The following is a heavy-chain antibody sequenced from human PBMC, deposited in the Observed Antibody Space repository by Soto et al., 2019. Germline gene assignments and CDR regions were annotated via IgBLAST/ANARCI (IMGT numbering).Heavy chain of an antibody. Sequence: SETLCLTCTVTGGSIRSGGYYWSWIRQHPGKGLEWIGYIYYSGSTYYNPSLKSRVTISVDTSKNQLSLKLSSVTAADTAVYYCASGSIWGAPMDVWGQGTTVT. D-gene: IGHD3-16*01. V-gene: IGHV4-31*03. CDR1: GGSIRSGGYY. CDR3: ASGSIWGAPMDV. CDR2: IYYSGST. J-gene: IGHJ6*02.